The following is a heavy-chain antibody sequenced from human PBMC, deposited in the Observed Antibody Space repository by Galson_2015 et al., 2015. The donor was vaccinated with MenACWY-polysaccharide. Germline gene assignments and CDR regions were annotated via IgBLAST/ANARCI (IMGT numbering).Heavy chain of an antibody. CDR3: ARVRYSTGKYQFDY. CDR2: IHNTGNT. D-gene: IGHD2-2*01. V-gene: IGHV3-53*01. CDR1: GFTVSSNY. Sequence: SLRLSCAVSGFTVSSNYMTWVRQAPGKGLEWVSVIHNTGNTYYADSVKGRFTISRDNSKSTLYLQMNSLRAEDTAVYYCARVRYSTGKYQFDYWGQGTLVAVSS. J-gene: IGHJ4*02.